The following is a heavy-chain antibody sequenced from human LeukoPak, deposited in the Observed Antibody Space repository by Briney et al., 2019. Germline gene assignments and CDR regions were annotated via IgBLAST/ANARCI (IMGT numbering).Heavy chain of an antibody. D-gene: IGHD2-15*01. J-gene: IGHJ6*03. CDR3: ARDSRSYYMDV. Sequence: PGGSLRLSCAASGFTVSSNYMSWVRQAPGKGLEWVSVIYSGGSTYYADSVKGRFTISRDNSKNTLYLQMNSLRAEDTAVYYCARDSRSYYMDVWGKGTTVTISS. V-gene: IGHV3-53*01. CDR1: GFTVSSNY. CDR2: IYSGGST.